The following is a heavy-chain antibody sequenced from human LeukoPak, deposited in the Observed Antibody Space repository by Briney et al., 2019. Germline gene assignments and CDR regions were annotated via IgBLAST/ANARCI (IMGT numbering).Heavy chain of an antibody. CDR1: GYTSTSYG. CDR2: ISAYNGNT. CDR3: ATDLGALAAAGTGASVY. Sequence: ASVKVSCKASGYTSTSYGISWVRQAPGQGLEWMGWISAYNGNTNYAQKLQGRVTMTTDTSTSTAYMELRSLRSGDTAVYYCATDLGALAAAGTGASVYWGQGNRVTVSS. V-gene: IGHV1-18*01. D-gene: IGHD6-13*01. J-gene: IGHJ4*02.